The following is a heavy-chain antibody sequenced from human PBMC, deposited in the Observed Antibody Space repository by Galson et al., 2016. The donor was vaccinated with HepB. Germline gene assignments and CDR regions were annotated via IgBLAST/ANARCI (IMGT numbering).Heavy chain of an antibody. V-gene: IGHV4-61*01. CDR2: IYYTGIA. J-gene: IGHJ5*02. CDR3: AKVPFGVTVVGLAP. D-gene: IGHD2-21*02. CDR1: GVSVSSVNSY. Sequence: SETLSLTCTVSGVSVSSVNSYWSWIRQPPGKGLEWLGHIYYTGIADYNPSLNSRVTISVDTSKNQFSLKLTSVTAADTAVYYCAKVPFGVTVVGLAPWGQGTLVSVSS.